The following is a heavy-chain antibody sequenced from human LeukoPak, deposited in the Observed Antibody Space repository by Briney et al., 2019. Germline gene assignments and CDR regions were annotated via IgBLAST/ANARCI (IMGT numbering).Heavy chain of an antibody. V-gene: IGHV4-39*01. D-gene: IGHD5-18*01. J-gene: IGHJ4*02. CDR2: ISYSGTT. CDR3: ARHRHSHHYDY. CDR1: GGSISSSSSEYY. Sequence: SETLSLTCTVSGGSISSSSSEYYWGWVRQPPAKGLEWIGSISYSGTTYYNPSLKSRVTISADTSNNQFSLKLSSVTAADTAVYYCARHRHSHHYDYWGQGTLVTVSS.